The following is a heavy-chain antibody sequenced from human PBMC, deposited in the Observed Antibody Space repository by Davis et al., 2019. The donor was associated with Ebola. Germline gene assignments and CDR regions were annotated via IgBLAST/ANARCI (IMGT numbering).Heavy chain of an antibody. D-gene: IGHD3-10*01. J-gene: IGHJ4*02. V-gene: IGHV4-38-2*02. Sequence: MPSETLSLTCTVSGYSISSGYYWGWIRQPPGKGLEWIGSIYHSGSTYYNPSLKSRVTISVDTSKNQFSLKLSSVTAAETAVYYCARGSYWGQGTLVTVSS. CDR3: ARGSY. CDR2: IYHSGST. CDR1: GYSISSGYY.